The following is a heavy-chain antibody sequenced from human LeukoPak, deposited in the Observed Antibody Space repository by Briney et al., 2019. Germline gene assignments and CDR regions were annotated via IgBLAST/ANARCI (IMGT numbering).Heavy chain of an antibody. CDR1: GFTFSRYD. D-gene: IGHD1-26*01. J-gene: IGHJ4*02. V-gene: IGHV3-13*01. CDR2: IGTAGDT. Sequence: GSLRLSCTASGFTFSRYDMHWVRQGTGKGLEWVSSIGTAGDTYYADSVKGRFTISRENAKNSLYLQINSLRAGDMAVYYCARGTWGHYFDYWGQGTLVTVSS. CDR3: ARGTWGHYFDY.